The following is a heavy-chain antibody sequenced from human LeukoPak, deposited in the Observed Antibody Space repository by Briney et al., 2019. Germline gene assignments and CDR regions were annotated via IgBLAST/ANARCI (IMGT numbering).Heavy chain of an antibody. D-gene: IGHD7-27*01. CDR2: INHSGST. V-gene: IGHV4-34*01. CDR3: ASRVSWGYYFDY. CDR1: GGSFSGYY. Sequence: SETLSLTCAVYGGSFSGYYWSWIRQPPGKGLEWIGEINHSGSTYYNPSLKSRVTISVDTSKNQFSLKLSSVTAADTAVYYCASRVSWGYYFDYWGQGTLVTVSS. J-gene: IGHJ4*02.